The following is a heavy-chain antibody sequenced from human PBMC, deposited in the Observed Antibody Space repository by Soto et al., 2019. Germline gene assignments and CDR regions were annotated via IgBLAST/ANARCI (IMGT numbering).Heavy chain of an antibody. CDR1: GFTFSSYS. V-gene: IGHV3-21*01. CDR2: ISSSSSYI. Sequence: GGSLRLSCAASGFTFSSYSMNWVRQAPGKGLEWVSSISSSSSYIYYADSVKGRFTISRDNAKNSLYLQMNSLRAEDTAVYYCARFPPIAVAGVTFDYWGQGTLVTVSS. CDR3: ARFPPIAVAGVTFDY. D-gene: IGHD6-19*01. J-gene: IGHJ4*02.